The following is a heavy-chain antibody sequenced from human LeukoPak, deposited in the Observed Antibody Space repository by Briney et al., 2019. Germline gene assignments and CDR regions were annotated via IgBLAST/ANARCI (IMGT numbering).Heavy chain of an antibody. CDR2: IIPIFGTA. J-gene: IGHJ1*01. CDR3: ARPNKYSSGWYFEYFQH. CDR1: GGTFSSYA. D-gene: IGHD6-19*01. Sequence: SVKVSCRASGGTFSSYAISWVRQAPGQGLEWMGGIIPIFGTANYAQKFQGRVTITADESTSTAYMELSSLRSEDTAVYYCARPNKYSSGWYFEYFQHWGQGTLVTVSS. V-gene: IGHV1-69*13.